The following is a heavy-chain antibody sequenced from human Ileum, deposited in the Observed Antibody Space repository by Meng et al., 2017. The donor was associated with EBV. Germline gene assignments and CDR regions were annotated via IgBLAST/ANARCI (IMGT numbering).Heavy chain of an antibody. V-gene: IGHV4-4*02. CDR1: GDSISSDIW. Sequence: QWHLPESGPGLVKPSGTRSLTCTVSGDSISSDIWWSWVRQPPGKGLEWIGEVYHRGDTNYNPSLKSRVDISVDKSKNQFYLSLFSVTAADTAVYYCGRDQGRELINHWGQGTLVTVSS. CDR2: VYHRGDT. CDR3: GRDQGRELINH. J-gene: IGHJ4*02. D-gene: IGHD1-7*01.